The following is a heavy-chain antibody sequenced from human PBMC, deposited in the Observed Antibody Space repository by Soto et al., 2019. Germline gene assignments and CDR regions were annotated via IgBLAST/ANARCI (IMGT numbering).Heavy chain of an antibody. CDR2: ISYDGSNK. CDR3: ASGYTSSYPWGVGY. V-gene: IGHV3-30-3*01. J-gene: IGHJ4*02. D-gene: IGHD3-16*01. Sequence: GGSLRLSCAASGFTFSSYAMHWVRQAPGKGLEWVAVISYDGSNKYYADSVKGRFTISRDNSKNTLYLQMNSLRAEDTAVYYCASGYTSSYPWGVGYWGQGTLVTVSS. CDR1: GFTFSSYA.